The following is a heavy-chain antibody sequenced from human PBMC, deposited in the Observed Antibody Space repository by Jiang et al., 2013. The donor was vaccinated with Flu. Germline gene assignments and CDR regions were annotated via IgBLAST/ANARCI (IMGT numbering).Heavy chain of an antibody. J-gene: IGHJ4*02. Sequence: KPSETLSLTCTVSGDSISSYYWNWIRQPHGKGLEWIGYFYFSGSTNYNPSLKSRVTISVDTSKNQFSLKLSSVTAADTAVYYCARAYLYYFDYWGQGTLVTVSS. CDR1: GDSISSYY. CDR2: FYFSGST. CDR3: ARAYLYYFDY. V-gene: IGHV4-59*08. D-gene: IGHD2/OR15-2a*01.